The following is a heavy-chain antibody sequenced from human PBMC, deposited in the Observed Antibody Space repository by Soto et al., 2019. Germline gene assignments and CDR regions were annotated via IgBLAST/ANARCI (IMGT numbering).Heavy chain of an antibody. J-gene: IGHJ6*02. Sequence: QVQLVQSGAGVKKPGASVKVSCKASGYTFTSYDINWVRQATGQGHEWMGWMNPNSGNTGYAQKFQGRVTMTRNTSISTAYMELSSLRSEDTAVYYCARRGYSSSWYYYYYYGMDVWGQGTTVTVSS. D-gene: IGHD6-13*01. CDR1: GYTFTSYD. CDR2: MNPNSGNT. CDR3: ARRGYSSSWYYYYYYGMDV. V-gene: IGHV1-8*01.